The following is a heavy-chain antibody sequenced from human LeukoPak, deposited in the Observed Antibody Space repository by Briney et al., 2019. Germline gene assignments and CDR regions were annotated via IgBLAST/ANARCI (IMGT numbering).Heavy chain of an antibody. CDR1: GFSVRYKF. Sequence: GGSLRHSCAASGFSVRYKFMDWVHPAPRKGVQWVSVIYTGGKTDLADSVKGRFTLSRDNSKNTLFLQMNSLRGADTAVYYCVTEEVTAGAFDFWGQGTMVTVSS. V-gene: IGHV3-66*01. CDR2: IYTGGKT. J-gene: IGHJ3*01. D-gene: IGHD2-21*02. CDR3: VTEEVTAGAFDF.